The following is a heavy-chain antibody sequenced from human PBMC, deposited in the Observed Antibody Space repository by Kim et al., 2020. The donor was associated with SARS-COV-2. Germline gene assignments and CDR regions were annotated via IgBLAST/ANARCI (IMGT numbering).Heavy chain of an antibody. CDR2: MNPNSGNT. V-gene: IGHV1-8*01. CDR1: GYTFSSYD. Sequence: ASVKVSCKASGYTFSSYDINWVPQATGQGLEWMGWMNPNSGNTGYAQKFQGRVTMTRNTSTSTAYMDLSSLRSEDTAVYYCARGHAWNGGPYYFDYWGQGTLVTVSS. CDR3: ARGHAWNGGPYYFDY. J-gene: IGHJ4*02. D-gene: IGHD1-1*01.